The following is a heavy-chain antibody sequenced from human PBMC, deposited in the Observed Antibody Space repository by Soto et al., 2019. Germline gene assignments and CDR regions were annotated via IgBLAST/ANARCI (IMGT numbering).Heavy chain of an antibody. D-gene: IGHD2-15*01. CDR2: IIPIFDSP. CDR1: GGSFSTYA. CDR3: ALRAECRGYCLKKFTWLGP. Sequence: QVQLVQSGAEVKTPGSSVRFSCKASGGSFSTYAFSWVRQAPGHGLEWMGGIIPIFDSPYYAQNFQGRVTIAADRSTSTVYLELSSLTPEDTAVYYCALRAECRGYCLKKFTWLGPWGQGTLVTVSS. V-gene: IGHV1-69*06. J-gene: IGHJ5*02.